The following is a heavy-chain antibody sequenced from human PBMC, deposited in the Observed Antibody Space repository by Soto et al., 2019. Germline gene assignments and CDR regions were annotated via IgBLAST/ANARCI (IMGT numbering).Heavy chain of an antibody. CDR1: GGSFSNYI. CDR3: ARGLFVQQWLVGFDT. Sequence: QVHLVQSGAELKKPGSSVKVSCKASGGSFSNYIFAWVRQAPGQGLEWMGGTIPMFATAQYAQKLQGRVTITADESTSTVYMDLTSLTSDDTAVYYCARGLFVQQWLVGFDTWGQGTLVTVSS. D-gene: IGHD6-19*01. V-gene: IGHV1-69*01. CDR2: TIPMFATA. J-gene: IGHJ4*02.